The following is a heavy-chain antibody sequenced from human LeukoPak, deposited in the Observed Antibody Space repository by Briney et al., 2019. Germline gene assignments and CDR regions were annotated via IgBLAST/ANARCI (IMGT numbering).Heavy chain of an antibody. Sequence: GGSLRLSCATSGFTFSDHALHWVRQAPGKGLQYVSAISRNGTRTFYADSVKDRFTISRDNSTNTLYLQMGSLRVEDMGVYYCVRDSFYTGYDRGFGYWGHGTLVTVPS. V-gene: IGHV3-64*02. CDR2: ISRNGTRT. CDR3: VRDSFYTGYDRGFGY. D-gene: IGHD5-12*01. CDR1: GFTFSDHA. J-gene: IGHJ4*01.